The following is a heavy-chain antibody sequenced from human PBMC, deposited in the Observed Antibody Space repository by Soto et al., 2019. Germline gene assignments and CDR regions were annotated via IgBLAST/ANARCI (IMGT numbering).Heavy chain of an antibody. CDR2: IYYSGST. CDR1: GGSISSGDYY. J-gene: IGHJ4*02. Sequence: TLSLTCTVSGGSISSGDYYWSWIRQPPGKGLEWIGYIYYSGSTYYNPSPKSRVTISVDTSKNQFSLKLSSVTAADTAVYYCARDPKSSGWFRGYYFDYWGQGTLVTVSS. CDR3: ARDPKSSGWFRGYYFDY. V-gene: IGHV4-30-4*01. D-gene: IGHD6-19*01.